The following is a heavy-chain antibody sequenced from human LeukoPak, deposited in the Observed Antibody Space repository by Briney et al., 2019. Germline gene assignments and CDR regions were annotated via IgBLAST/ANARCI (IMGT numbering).Heavy chain of an antibody. CDR3: ARDPVGYCSGGSCTNGYYFDY. J-gene: IGHJ4*02. CDR1: GASLSSYY. D-gene: IGHD2-15*01. V-gene: IGHV4-34*01. Sequence: SETLSRTCAVYGASLSSYYWSWIRQPPGKGLEWIGEINHSGSTNYNPSLKSRVTISVDTSKNQFSLKLSSVTAADTAVYYCARDPVGYCSGGSCTNGYYFDYWGQGTPVTVSS. CDR2: INHSGST.